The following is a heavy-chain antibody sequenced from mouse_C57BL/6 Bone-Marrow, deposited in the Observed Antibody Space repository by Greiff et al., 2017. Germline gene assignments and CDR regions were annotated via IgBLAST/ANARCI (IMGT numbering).Heavy chain of an antibody. CDR2: IYPRSGNT. Sequence: VQLVESGAELARPGASVKLSCKASGYTFTSYGISWVKQRTGQGLEWIGEIYPRSGNTYYNEKFKGKATLTADKSSSTAYMELRSLTSEDSAVYFCARSDDYDGYWGQGTLVTVSA. J-gene: IGHJ3*01. V-gene: IGHV1-81*01. CDR1: GYTFTSYG. D-gene: IGHD2-4*01. CDR3: ARSDDYDGY.